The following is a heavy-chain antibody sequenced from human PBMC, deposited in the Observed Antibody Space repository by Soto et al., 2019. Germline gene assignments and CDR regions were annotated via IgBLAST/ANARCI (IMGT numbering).Heavy chain of an antibody. CDR2: ISGSGGST. CDR1: GFTFSSYA. V-gene: IGHV3-23*01. Sequence: EVQLLESGGGLVQPGGSLRLSCAASGFTFSSYAMSWVRQAPGKGLEWVSAISGSGGSTFYADSVKGRFTISRDNSKNTLYLQMNSLRAEDTAVYYCAKKDEGRSVAGTSNDYWGQGTLVTVSS. CDR3: AKKDEGRSVAGTSNDY. J-gene: IGHJ4*02. D-gene: IGHD6-19*01.